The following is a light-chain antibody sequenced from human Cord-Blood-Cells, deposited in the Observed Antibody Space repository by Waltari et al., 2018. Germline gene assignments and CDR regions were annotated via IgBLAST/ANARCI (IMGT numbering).Light chain of an antibody. CDR1: SSDVGGYNY. CDR3: SSYAGSNNVV. Sequence: QSALTQPPSASGSPGQSVTIPCPGTSSDVGGYNYVSWYQQHPGKATKLMIYEVSKRPSGVPDRFSGSKSGNTASLTVSGLQAEDEADYYCSSYAGSNNVVFGGGTKLTVL. V-gene: IGLV2-8*01. J-gene: IGLJ2*01. CDR2: EVS.